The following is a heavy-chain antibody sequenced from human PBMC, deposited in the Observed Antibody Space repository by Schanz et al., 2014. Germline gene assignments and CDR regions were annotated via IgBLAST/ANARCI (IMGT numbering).Heavy chain of an antibody. J-gene: IGHJ3*02. CDR2: ISPYNGNT. CDR3: TRGGYSYALSAFDI. D-gene: IGHD5-18*01. V-gene: IGHV1-18*01. Sequence: QVQLVQSGAEAKKPGASVKVSCKASGYTFTSYGISWVRQAPGQGLEWMGWISPYNGNTNYIQKLQGRVTMTTDTSTGTAYMELRSLRSDDTALYYCTRGGYSYALSAFDIWGQGTMVTVSS. CDR1: GYTFTSYG.